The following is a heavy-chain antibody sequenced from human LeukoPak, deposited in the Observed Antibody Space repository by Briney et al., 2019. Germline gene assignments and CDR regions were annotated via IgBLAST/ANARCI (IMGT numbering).Heavy chain of an antibody. CDR1: GFTFSSYW. J-gene: IGHJ3*01. V-gene: IGHV3-7*01. Sequence: PGGSLRLSCAASGFTFSSYWMSWVRQAPGKGLEWAANIKEDGTHKYYVGSVRGRFTISRDNAKNSLYLQMNSLRAKDTAIYYCAREARGTRAAFDVWGQGTMVTVFS. CDR2: IKEDGTHK. CDR3: AREARGTRAAFDV. D-gene: IGHD2-8*01.